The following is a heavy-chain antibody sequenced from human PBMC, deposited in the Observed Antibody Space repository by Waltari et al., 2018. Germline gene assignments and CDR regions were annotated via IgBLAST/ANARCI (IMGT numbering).Heavy chain of an antibody. CDR1: GGSFSDDY. J-gene: IGHJ4*02. CDR2: IKQSGLT. D-gene: IGHD1-26*01. V-gene: IGHV4-34*01. Sequence: QVQLHQGGAGRLKPSETLSLTCVVFGGSFSDDYCSWLRQPPGKGLEWLGEIKQSGLTNYNPSVKSRATMSLYTSKNQFSLKLSSLTAADTAVYYCAGGTASAWELGHSWGQGTLVTVSS. CDR3: AGGTASAWELGHS.